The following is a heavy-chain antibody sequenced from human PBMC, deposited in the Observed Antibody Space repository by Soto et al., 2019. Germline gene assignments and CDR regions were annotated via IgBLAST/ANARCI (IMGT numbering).Heavy chain of an antibody. J-gene: IGHJ5*02. Sequence: ASVKVSCKASGYTFTSYGISWVRQAPGQRLEWMGWISAYNGNTNYAQKLQGRVTMTTDTSTSTAYMELRSLRSDDTAVYYCARDLGYSSSWYGLSTIDPWGQGTLVIVSA. CDR2: ISAYNGNT. V-gene: IGHV1-18*01. CDR3: ARDLGYSSSWYGLSTIDP. CDR1: GYTFTSYG. D-gene: IGHD6-13*01.